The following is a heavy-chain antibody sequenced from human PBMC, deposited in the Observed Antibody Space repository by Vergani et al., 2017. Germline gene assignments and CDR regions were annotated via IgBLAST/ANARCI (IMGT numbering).Heavy chain of an antibody. J-gene: IGHJ4*02. CDR2: LRYDGTTK. V-gene: IGHV3-30*02. CDR1: GFSFGSYG. CDR3: VKDRGASIGFDD. D-gene: IGHD2-2*01. Sequence: VQLVESGGGLVKPGGSLRLSCAASGFSFGSYGMHWVRVRQAPGKGLEWLAYLRYDGTTKQYADSVKGRFTISRDNSKNTLYLQMDSLRPEDTAMFYCVKDRGASIGFDDWGQGTQVTVSS.